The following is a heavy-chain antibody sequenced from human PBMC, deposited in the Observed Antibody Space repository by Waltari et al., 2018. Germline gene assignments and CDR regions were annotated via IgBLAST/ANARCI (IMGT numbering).Heavy chain of an antibody. CDR1: GGSFRGYY. V-gene: IGHV4-34*01. J-gene: IGHJ6*02. Sequence: QVQLQQWGAGQLQPSETLSLSCAVFGGSFRGYYWGWVRQARGKGLEWIGEINHSGNSNSNPSLRRRLTMSVDTSNNQLSLKLNSVTAADTAVYYCGRLDDCTGPGGNCYSGELFALDVWGQGTTVTVSS. CDR3: GRLDDCTGPGGNCYSGELFALDV. D-gene: IGHD2-15*01. CDR2: INHSGNS.